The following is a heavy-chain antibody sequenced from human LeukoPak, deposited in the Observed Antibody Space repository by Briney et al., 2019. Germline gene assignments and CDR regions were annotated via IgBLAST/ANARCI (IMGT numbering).Heavy chain of an antibody. CDR3: AKGEVVPAAIYGMDV. CDR2: IKGSGDST. J-gene: IGHJ6*02. Sequence: GGSLRLSCAASGFTFSSYAMNWVRQAPGKGPEWVSLIKGSGDSTFYADSVRGRFTISRDNSKNTLYLQMNSLRGEDTAVYYCAKGEVVPAAIYGMDVWGQGTTVTVS. CDR1: GFTFSSYA. V-gene: IGHV3-23*01. D-gene: IGHD2-2*02.